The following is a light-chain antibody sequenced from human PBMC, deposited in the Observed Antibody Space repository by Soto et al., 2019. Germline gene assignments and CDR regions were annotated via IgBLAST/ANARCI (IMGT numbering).Light chain of an antibody. Sequence: EIVMTQSPATLSVSPGERATLSCRASQSVTNKLAWYQQKPGQAPRLLIYGASTRATGFPARFSGSGSGTKFTLTSSFLQSKDFAVYYCQKYYNWPITFGPGTKVDI. CDR3: QKYYNWPIT. J-gene: IGKJ3*01. V-gene: IGKV3-15*01. CDR2: GAS. CDR1: QSVTNK.